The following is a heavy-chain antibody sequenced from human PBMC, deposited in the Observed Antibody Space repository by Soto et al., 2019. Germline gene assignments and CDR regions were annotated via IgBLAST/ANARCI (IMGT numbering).Heavy chain of an antibody. Sequence: PGGSLRLSCTASGFILSEYAMNWVRHTPGAGLEWVSTLSKDGANEHYVDSVKGRFTISRDGAKNTLYLQMNSLRAEDTAMYYCEKDPSTGGADYWGQGTQVTVSS. D-gene: IGHD2-15*01. J-gene: IGHJ4*02. V-gene: IGHV3-23*01. CDR1: GFILSEYA. CDR3: EKDPSTGGADY. CDR2: LSKDGANE.